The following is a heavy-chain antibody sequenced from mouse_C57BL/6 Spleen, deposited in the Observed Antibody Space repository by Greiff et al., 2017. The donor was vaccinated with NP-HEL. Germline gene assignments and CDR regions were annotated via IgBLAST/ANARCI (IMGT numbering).Heavy chain of an antibody. D-gene: IGHD1-1*01. V-gene: IGHV5-17*01. CDR3: ATSSYVNYYAMDY. CDR1: GFTFSDYG. CDR2: ISSGSSTI. Sequence: DVMLVESGGGLVKPGGSLKLSCAASGFTFSDYGMHWVRQAPEKGLEWVAYISSGSSTIYYADTVKGRFTISRDNAKNTLFLQMTSLRSEDTAMYYCATSSYVNYYAMDYWGQGTSVTVSS. J-gene: IGHJ4*01.